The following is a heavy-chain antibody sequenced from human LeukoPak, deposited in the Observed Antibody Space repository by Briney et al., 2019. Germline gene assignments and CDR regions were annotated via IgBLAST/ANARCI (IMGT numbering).Heavy chain of an antibody. Sequence: GGSLRLSCAASRFTFSSYGMSWVRQAPGKGLEWVANIKQDGSEKYYVDSVKGRFTISRDNAKNSLYLQMNSLRAEDTAVYYCARDLRWGINPNSISYYLGFDYWGQGTLVTVSS. CDR3: ARDLRWGINPNSISYYLGFDY. V-gene: IGHV3-7*01. CDR2: IKQDGSEK. J-gene: IGHJ4*02. CDR1: RFTFSSYG. D-gene: IGHD2/OR15-2a*01.